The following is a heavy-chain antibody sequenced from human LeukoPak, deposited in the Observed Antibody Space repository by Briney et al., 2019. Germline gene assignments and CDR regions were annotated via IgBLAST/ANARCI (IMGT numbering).Heavy chain of an antibody. Sequence: PSETLSLTCTFSGGSISSYYWSWIRQPAGKGLEWIGRFYTSGSSNYNPSLKSRVTISVDTSKNQFSLKLSSVTAADTAVYYCARDSSRGNWFDPWGQGTLVTVSS. D-gene: IGHD6-13*01. J-gene: IGHJ5*02. CDR1: GGSISSYY. V-gene: IGHV4-4*07. CDR3: ARDSSRGNWFDP. CDR2: FYTSGSS.